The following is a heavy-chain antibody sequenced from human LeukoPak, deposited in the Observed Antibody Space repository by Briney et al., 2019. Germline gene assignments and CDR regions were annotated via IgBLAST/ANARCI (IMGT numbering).Heavy chain of an antibody. J-gene: IGHJ4*02. D-gene: IGHD3-22*01. V-gene: IGHV4-39*07. CDR2: IYYTGTT. CDR1: GGSISSSSYH. CDR3: VREITMAVVVD. Sequence: SETLSLTCTVSGGSISSSSYHWGRIRQPPGKGLEWIGSIYYTGTTYYSPSLRSRLAMSVETSKNQFSLQLTSLTAADTAVYYCVREITMAVVVDGGQGTLVTVSS.